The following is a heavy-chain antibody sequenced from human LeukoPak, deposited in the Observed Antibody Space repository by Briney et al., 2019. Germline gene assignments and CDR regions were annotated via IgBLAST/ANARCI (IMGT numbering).Heavy chain of an antibody. CDR3: ARVPVGCSSTSCYSDP. J-gene: IGHJ5*02. V-gene: IGHV1-18*01. Sequence: GASVKVSCKASGGTFTSYGISWVRQAPGQGLEWMGWISAYNGNTNYAQKLQGRVTMTTDTSTSTAYMELRSLRSDDTAVYYCARVPVGCSSTSCYSDPWGQGTLVTVSS. D-gene: IGHD2-2*01. CDR1: GGTFTSYG. CDR2: ISAYNGNT.